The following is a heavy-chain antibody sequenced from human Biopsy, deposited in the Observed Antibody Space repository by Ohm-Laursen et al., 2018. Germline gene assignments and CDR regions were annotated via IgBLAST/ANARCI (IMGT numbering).Heavy chain of an antibody. Sequence: GSSVKVSCKASGYSFSTYDVNWVRQARGQGLEWMGWMIPSSGKTGYAQRFQGRVTLTMNTSISTAYMELSGLRSEDTAVYFCARGYSRRVSIFEASIWWFDTWGQGTLVTVSS. CDR2: MIPSSGKT. D-gene: IGHD6-6*01. J-gene: IGHJ5*02. V-gene: IGHV1-8*01. CDR1: GYSFSTYD. CDR3: ARGYSRRVSIFEASIWWFDT.